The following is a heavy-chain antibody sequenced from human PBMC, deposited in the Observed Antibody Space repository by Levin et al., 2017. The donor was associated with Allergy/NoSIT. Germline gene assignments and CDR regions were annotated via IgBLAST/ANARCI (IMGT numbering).Heavy chain of an antibody. D-gene: IGHD1-1*01. CDR1: GGSISSSNYY. CDR3: ARVLYNWYAFDI. J-gene: IGHJ3*02. V-gene: IGHV4-39*01. CDR2: IYYSGST. Sequence: SETLSLTCTVSGGSISSSNYYWVWIRQPPGKGLEWIGSIYYSGSTYYNPSLKSRVTISVDTSKNQFSLKLSSVTAADTAVYYCARVLYNWYAFDIWGQGTMVTVSS.